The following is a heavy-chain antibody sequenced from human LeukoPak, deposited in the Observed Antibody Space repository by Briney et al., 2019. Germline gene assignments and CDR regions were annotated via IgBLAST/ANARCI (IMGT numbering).Heavy chain of an antibody. CDR1: GGSISSSSHY. Sequence: PSETLSLTCAVSGGSISSSSHYWAWIRQPPGKGLEWIGTIYRSGSTYYNPSLKSRVTISLDTPKNQFSLRLSSVTAADTAVYYCARELRSYGGPYNWFDPWGQGTLVTVSS. CDR3: ARELRSYGGPYNWFDP. V-gene: IGHV4-39*07. D-gene: IGHD5-18*01. J-gene: IGHJ5*02. CDR2: IYRSGST.